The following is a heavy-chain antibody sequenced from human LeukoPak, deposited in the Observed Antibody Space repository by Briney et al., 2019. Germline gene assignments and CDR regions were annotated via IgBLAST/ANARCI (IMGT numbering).Heavy chain of an antibody. Sequence: GGSLRLSCAASGFTFSSYSMNWVRQAPGKGLEWVSSISSSSSYIYYADSVKGRFTISRDNAKNSLYLQMNSLRAEDTAVYYCARPSTSRPFDPWGQGTLVTVSS. D-gene: IGHD2/OR15-2a*01. CDR2: ISSSSSYI. CDR3: ARPSTSRPFDP. J-gene: IGHJ5*02. V-gene: IGHV3-21*01. CDR1: GFTFSSYS.